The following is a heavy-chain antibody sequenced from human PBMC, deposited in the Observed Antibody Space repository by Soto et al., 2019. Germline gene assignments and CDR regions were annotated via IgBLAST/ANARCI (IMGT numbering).Heavy chain of an antibody. CDR3: ANYGKQQLVDY. V-gene: IGHV3-23*01. Sequence: GGSLRLSCAASGFTFSSYAMSWARQAPGKGLEWVSAISGSGGSTYYADSVKGRFTISRDNSKNTLYLQMNSLRAEDTAVYYCANYGKQQLVDYWGQGTLVTVSS. D-gene: IGHD6-13*01. CDR1: GFTFSSYA. J-gene: IGHJ4*02. CDR2: ISGSGGST.